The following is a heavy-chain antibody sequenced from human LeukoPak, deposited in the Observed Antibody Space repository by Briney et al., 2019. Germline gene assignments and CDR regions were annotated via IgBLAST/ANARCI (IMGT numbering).Heavy chain of an antibody. CDR3: GRGPILLWIHNGIDD. J-gene: IGHJ6*02. V-gene: IGHV3-49*04. D-gene: IGHD3-10*01. CDR1: GFIFGDHA. Sequence: GGSLRLSCAAYGFIFGDHAMSWVRQAPGKGLEWVGFIRSKAYGGTIEYAASVQGRFTISRDDSKGIAYLQMNSLETEDTAVYYCGRGPILLWIHNGIDDWGPGTTVTVSS. CDR2: IRSKAYGGTI.